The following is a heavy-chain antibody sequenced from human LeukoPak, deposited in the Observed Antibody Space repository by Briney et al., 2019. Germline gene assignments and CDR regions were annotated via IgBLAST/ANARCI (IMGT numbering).Heavy chain of an antibody. J-gene: IGHJ6*02. Sequence: ASVKVSCKASGGTFISYALSWVRQAPGQGLEWMAIINPSGGGTKYAQKFQGRVTMTRDTPTNTVYMELSSLRTEDTAVYYCASAYLYGMDVWGQGTTVTVSS. CDR2: INPSGGGT. CDR3: ASAYLYGMDV. D-gene: IGHD3-10*01. CDR1: GGTFISYA. V-gene: IGHV1-46*01.